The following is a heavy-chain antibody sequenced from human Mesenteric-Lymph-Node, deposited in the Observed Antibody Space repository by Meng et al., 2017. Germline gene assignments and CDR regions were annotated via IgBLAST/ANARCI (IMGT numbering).Heavy chain of an antibody. Sequence: ASVKVSCKASGGTFSSYAISWVRQAPGQGLEWMGIINPSGGSTSYAQKFQGRVTMTRDTSTSTVYMELSSLRSEDTAVYYCARDLSYYYDSSGYLYYFDYWGQGTLVTVSS. V-gene: IGHV1-46*01. CDR3: ARDLSYYYDSSGYLYYFDY. D-gene: IGHD3-22*01. CDR2: INPSGGST. CDR1: GGTFSSYA. J-gene: IGHJ4*02.